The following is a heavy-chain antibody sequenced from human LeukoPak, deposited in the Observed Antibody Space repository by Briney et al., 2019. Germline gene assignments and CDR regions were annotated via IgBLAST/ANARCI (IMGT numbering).Heavy chain of an antibody. Sequence: SXXLXLTCTASGGSISSYYWSWIRQPAGKGLEWIGRIYTSGSTNYNPSLKSRVTISVDTSKNQFSLKLSSVTAADTAVYYCARVVRDGYNYYFDYWGQGTLVTVSS. J-gene: IGHJ4*02. CDR2: IYTSGST. V-gene: IGHV4-4*07. CDR3: ARVVRDGYNYYFDY. D-gene: IGHD5-24*01. CDR1: GGSISSYY.